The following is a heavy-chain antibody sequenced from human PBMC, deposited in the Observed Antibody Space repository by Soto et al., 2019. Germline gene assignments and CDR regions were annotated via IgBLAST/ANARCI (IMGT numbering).Heavy chain of an antibody. D-gene: IGHD3-22*01. CDR2: ISSNGAST. Sequence: GGSLRLSCAASGFTFSSYFMHWVRQAPWKGLEYVSGISSNGASTYYADSVKGRFTISRDNSKKTLYLQMGSLRAEDMAVYYCARSGHYYDTSRHQGAFDICGQGAIVTVSS. CDR3: ARSGHYYDTSRHQGAFDI. V-gene: IGHV3-64*02. J-gene: IGHJ3*02. CDR1: GFTFSSYF.